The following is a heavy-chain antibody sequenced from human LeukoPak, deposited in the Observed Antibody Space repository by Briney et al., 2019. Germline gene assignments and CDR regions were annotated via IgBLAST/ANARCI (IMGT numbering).Heavy chain of an antibody. CDR1: GFTFSSYA. J-gene: IGHJ4*02. V-gene: IGHV3-23*01. CDR3: AKAQKIIRDLIDF. CDR2: LSAAGRT. Sequence: PGGSLRLSCAASGFTFSSYAMTWVRQAPRKGLEWVAGLSAAGRTYYSDSVKGRFTISRDNSKNTLYLQMNSLRPEDTAIYYCAKAQKIIRDLIDFWGQGTLVTVSS. D-gene: IGHD3-3*02.